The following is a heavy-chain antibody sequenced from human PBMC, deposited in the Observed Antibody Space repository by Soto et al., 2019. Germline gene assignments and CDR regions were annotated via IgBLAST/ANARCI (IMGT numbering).Heavy chain of an antibody. V-gene: IGHV4-61*01. J-gene: IGHJ4*02. CDR2: ISYSGST. D-gene: IGHD6-19*01. CDR1: GASVNSATYY. Sequence: QVQLQESGPGLVKPSETLSLTCTVSGASVNSATYYWSWIRQPPGKGLEWIGYISYSGSTNYNPSLNSRVTISAGTSKNPFSLNFRAVTAADTAVYYCAGDGVSRAWYFDWGQGTLVTVSS. CDR3: AGDGVSRAWYFD.